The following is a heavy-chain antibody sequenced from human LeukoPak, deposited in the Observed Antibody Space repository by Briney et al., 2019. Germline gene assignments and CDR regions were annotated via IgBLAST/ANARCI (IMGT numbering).Heavy chain of an antibody. V-gene: IGHV4-34*01. CDR1: GGYFSGYY. D-gene: IGHD3-3*01. J-gene: IGHJ4*02. CDR3: ARGLALEWLLYPALGDDY. CDR2: LNHSGST. Sequence: PSETLSLTCAVYGGYFSGYYWSWIRQPPGKGLEWIGELNHSGSTNYNPSLKSRVTISVDTSKNQFPLKLSSVTAADTAVYYCARGLALEWLLYPALGDDYWGQGTLVTVSS.